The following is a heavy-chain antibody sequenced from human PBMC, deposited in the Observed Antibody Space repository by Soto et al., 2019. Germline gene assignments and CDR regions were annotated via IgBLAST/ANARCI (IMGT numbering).Heavy chain of an antibody. V-gene: IGHV3-48*02. CDR3: AREKGDYADY. CDR1: GFTFSSYS. D-gene: IGHD4-17*01. Sequence: GESLKISCAASGFTFSSYSMNWVRQAPGKGLEWVPYISSSSSTIYYADSVKGRFTISRDNAKNSLYLQMNSLRDEDTAVYYCAREKGDYADYWGQGTLVTVSS. CDR2: ISSSSSTI. J-gene: IGHJ4*02.